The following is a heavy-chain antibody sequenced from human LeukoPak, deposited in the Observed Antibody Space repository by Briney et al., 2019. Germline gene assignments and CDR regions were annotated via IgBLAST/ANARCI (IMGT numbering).Heavy chain of an antibody. CDR2: IRSSSSDI. D-gene: IGHD1-26*01. Sequence: PGGSLRLSCAASGFTFSSYSMNWVRQAPGQGLEWVSFIRSSSSDIYYADSVKGRFTISRDNAKNSLYLQMDSLRAEDTAVYYCARVRSGSLDYWGQGTLVTVSS. CDR3: ARVRSGSLDY. CDR1: GFTFSSYS. J-gene: IGHJ4*02. V-gene: IGHV3-21*01.